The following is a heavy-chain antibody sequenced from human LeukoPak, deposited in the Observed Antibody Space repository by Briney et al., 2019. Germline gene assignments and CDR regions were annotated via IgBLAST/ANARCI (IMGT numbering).Heavy chain of an antibody. D-gene: IGHD2-2*01. CDR1: GFFFNNAW. Sequence: GGSLRLSCTASGFFFNNAWMHWVRQAPGKGLEWVAVIWYDGSNKYYADSVKGRFTISRDNSKNTLYLQMNSLRAEDTAVYYCAKDRSSILPAATASIDYWGQGTLVTVSS. V-gene: IGHV3-33*06. CDR3: AKDRSSILPAATASIDY. J-gene: IGHJ4*02. CDR2: IWYDGSNK.